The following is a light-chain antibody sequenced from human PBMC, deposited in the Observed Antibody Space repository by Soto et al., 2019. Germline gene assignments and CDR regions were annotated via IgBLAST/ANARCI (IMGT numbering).Light chain of an antibody. CDR2: GAS. CDR1: QSVSSNY. J-gene: IGKJ4*01. CDR3: QQYGSSPPDPYLRLT. V-gene: IGKV3-20*01. Sequence: EIVLTQSPGTLSLSPGDRATLSCRASQSVSSNYLAWYQQKPGQAPRLLIYGASSRATGIPDRFSGSGSGTDFTLTISRLEPEDFAVYYCQQYGSSPPDPYLRLTFGGGTKVDIK.